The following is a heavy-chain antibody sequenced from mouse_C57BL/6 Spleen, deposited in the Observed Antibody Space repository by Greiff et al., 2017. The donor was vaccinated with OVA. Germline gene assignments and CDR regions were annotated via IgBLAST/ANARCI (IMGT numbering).Heavy chain of an antibody. CDR1: GFTFSSYA. Sequence: EVKLMESGGGLVKPGGSLKLSCAASGFTFSSYAMSWVRQTPEKRLEWVATISDGGSYTSYPDNVKGRFTIARDNAKNNLYLQMSHLKSEDTAMYYCARDLYYGSSYPFAYWGQGTLVTVSA. D-gene: IGHD1-1*01. J-gene: IGHJ3*01. V-gene: IGHV5-4*01. CDR2: ISDGGSYT. CDR3: ARDLYYGSSYPFAY.